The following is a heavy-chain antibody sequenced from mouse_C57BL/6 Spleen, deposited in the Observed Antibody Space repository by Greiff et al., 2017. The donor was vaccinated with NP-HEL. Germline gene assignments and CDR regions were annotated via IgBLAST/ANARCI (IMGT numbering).Heavy chain of an antibody. CDR2: IHPNSGST. D-gene: IGHD2-10*01. V-gene: IGHV1-64*01. CDR3: ARYPAYYAYFDV. J-gene: IGHJ1*03. CDR1: GYTFTSYW. Sequence: QVQLKQPGAELVKPGASVKLSCKASGYTFTSYWLHWVKQRPGQGLEWIGMIHPNSGSTNYNEKFKSKATLTVDKSSSTAYMQLSSLTSEDSAVYYCARYPAYYAYFDVWGTGTTVTVSS.